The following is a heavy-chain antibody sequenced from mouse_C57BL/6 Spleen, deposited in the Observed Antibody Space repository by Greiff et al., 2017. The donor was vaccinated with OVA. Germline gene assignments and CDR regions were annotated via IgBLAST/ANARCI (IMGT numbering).Heavy chain of an antibody. CDR1: GYTFTSYW. CDR3: ARVPPYVYYAMDY. D-gene: IGHD1-1*01. Sequence: QVQLQQPGAELVKPGASVKLSCKASGYTFTSYWMHWVKQRPGRGLEWIGRIDPKSGGTKYNEKFKSKATLTVDKPSSTAYMQLSSLTSEDSAVYYCARVPPYVYYAMDYWGQGTSVTVSS. V-gene: IGHV1-72*01. CDR2: IDPKSGGT. J-gene: IGHJ4*01.